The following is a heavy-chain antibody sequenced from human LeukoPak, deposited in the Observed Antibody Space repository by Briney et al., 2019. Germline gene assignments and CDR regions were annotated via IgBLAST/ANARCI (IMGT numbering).Heavy chain of an antibody. CDR2: IYTSGST. CDR1: GGSISSGSYY. Sequence: SETLSLTCTVSGGSISSGSYYWSWIRQPAGKGLEWIGRIYTSGSTNYNPSLKSRVTISVDTSKNQFSLKLSSVTAADTAVYYCARPLNFYYGSGSSVDYWGQGTLVAVSS. CDR3: ARPLNFYYGSGSSVDY. D-gene: IGHD3-10*01. J-gene: IGHJ4*02. V-gene: IGHV4-61*02.